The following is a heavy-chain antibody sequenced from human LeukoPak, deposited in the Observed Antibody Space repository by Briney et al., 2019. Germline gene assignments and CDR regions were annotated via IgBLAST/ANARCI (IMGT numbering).Heavy chain of an antibody. V-gene: IGHV3-7*01. CDR2: IKQDGSEK. D-gene: IGHD5-18*01. Sequence: GGSLRLSCAASGFTFSSYWMSWVRQAPGKGLEWVANIKQDGSEKYYVGSVKGRFTISRDNAKNSLYLQMNSLRAEDTAVYYCARETRGYSYGFDYWGQGTLVTVSS. CDR3: ARETRGYSYGFDY. CDR1: GFTFSSYW. J-gene: IGHJ4*02.